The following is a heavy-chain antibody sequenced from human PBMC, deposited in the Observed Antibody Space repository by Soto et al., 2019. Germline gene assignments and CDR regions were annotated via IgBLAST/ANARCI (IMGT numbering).Heavy chain of an antibody. V-gene: IGHV1-2*04. Sequence: ASVKVSCKASGYTFTGYYMHWVRQAPGQGLEWMGWINPNSGGTNYAQKFQGWVTMTRDTSISTAYMELSRLRSDDTAVYYCARDRISTEGPVLLAFDIWGQGTMVTVSS. CDR1: GYTFTGYY. D-gene: IGHD2-15*01. J-gene: IGHJ3*02. CDR2: INPNSGGT. CDR3: ARDRISTEGPVLLAFDI.